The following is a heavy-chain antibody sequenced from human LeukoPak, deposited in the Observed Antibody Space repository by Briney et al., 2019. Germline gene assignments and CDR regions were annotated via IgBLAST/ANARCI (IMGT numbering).Heavy chain of an antibody. CDR3: AGREDIVVVPAAMSSPTGGWFDP. CDR2: IYPGDSDT. V-gene: IGHV5-51*01. J-gene: IGHJ5*02. D-gene: IGHD2-2*01. CDR1: GYSFTSYW. Sequence: GESLKISCKGSGYSFTSYWIGWVRQMPGKGLEWMGIIYPGDSDTRYSPSFQGQVTISADKSISTAYLQWSSLKASDTAMYYCAGREDIVVVPAAMSSPTGGWFDPWGQGTLVTVSS.